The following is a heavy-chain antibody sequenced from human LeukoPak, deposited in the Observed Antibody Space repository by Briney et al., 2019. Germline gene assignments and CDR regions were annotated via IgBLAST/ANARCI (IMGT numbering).Heavy chain of an antibody. J-gene: IGHJ4*02. CDR1: GFTFSSYS. Sequence: GGSLRLSCAASGFTFSSYSMNCVRQAPGKGLEWVSSISSSSSYIYYADSVKGRFTISRDNAKNSLYLQMNSLRAEDTAVYYCARGSGWEPVDYWGQGTLVTVSS. V-gene: IGHV3-21*01. CDR2: ISSSSSYI. CDR3: ARGSGWEPVDY. D-gene: IGHD1-26*01.